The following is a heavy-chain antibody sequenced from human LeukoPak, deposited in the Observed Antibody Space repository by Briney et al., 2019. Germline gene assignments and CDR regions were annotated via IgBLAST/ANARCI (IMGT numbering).Heavy chain of an antibody. CDR2: IWYDGSNK. Sequence: PGGSLRLSCAASGITFSNHGMHWVRQAPGKGLEWVALIWYDGSNKYYADSVKGRFTISRDNSKNTLYLQMNSLRAEDTAVYFCARDRGVSYFDYWGQGTQVTVSS. CDR3: ARDRGVSYFDY. V-gene: IGHV3-33*01. CDR1: GITFSNHG. J-gene: IGHJ4*02. D-gene: IGHD3-10*01.